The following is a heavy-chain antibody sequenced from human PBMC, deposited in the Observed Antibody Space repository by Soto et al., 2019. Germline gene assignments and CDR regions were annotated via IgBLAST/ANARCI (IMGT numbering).Heavy chain of an antibody. CDR3: ARAHTMMILDRFDP. V-gene: IGHV3-33*01. D-gene: IGHD3-22*01. Sequence: RWSLRLSCGASGFKCRNYAIHWFRQAPGKGLEWLAVIWFDGSKKYYADSVKGRFTISRDNSKNTVYLDMNSLTADDSGVFYCARAHTMMILDRFDPWGHGTLVTVSS. CDR1: GFKCRNYA. CDR2: IWFDGSKK. J-gene: IGHJ5*02.